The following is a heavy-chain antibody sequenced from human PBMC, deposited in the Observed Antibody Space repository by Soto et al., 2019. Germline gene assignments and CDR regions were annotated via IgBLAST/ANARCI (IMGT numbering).Heavy chain of an antibody. Sequence: QVQLVESGGGVVQPGGSLRLSCAASGFTFSNYGMNWVRQAPGKGLEWVAVIWYDGSNKYYADSVKGRIAISRDNSKNTLYLQMNSLRADDTAVYFCGRFDLPGGSGFYYYAMDVWGQGTTVTVSS. CDR1: GFTFSNYG. V-gene: IGHV3-33*01. CDR2: IWYDGSNK. J-gene: IGHJ6*02. D-gene: IGHD1-26*01. CDR3: GRFDLPGGSGFYYYAMDV.